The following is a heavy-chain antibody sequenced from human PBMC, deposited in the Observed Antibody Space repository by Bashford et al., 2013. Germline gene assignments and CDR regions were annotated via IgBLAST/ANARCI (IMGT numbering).Heavy chain of an antibody. D-gene: IGHD4-23*01. Sequence: SQTLSLTVKSLVTPSTVDQNYWSWIRHVPRGRDFEWIGYIFYTGSSHYNPSFRVELPSLWDTSKNQFSLSLNSVTAADTAEYFCARNDYGGFGLDSWGQGIQVTVSS. CDR3: ARNDYGGFGLDS. V-gene: IGHV4-30-4*01. CDR2: IFYTGSS. CDR1: VTPSTVDQNY. J-gene: IGHJ4*02.